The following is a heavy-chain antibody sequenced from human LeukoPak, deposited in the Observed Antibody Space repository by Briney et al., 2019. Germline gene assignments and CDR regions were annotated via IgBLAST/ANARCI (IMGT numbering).Heavy chain of an antibody. CDR1: GYIFTGYY. CDR2: IHPNSGGT. D-gene: IGHD4-17*01. CDR3: ARGYGDYYFDY. J-gene: IGHJ4*02. Sequence: ASVKVSCKASGYIFTGYYIRWVRQAPGQGLECMGWIHPNSGGTNYAQKFQGRVTMTRDTSISTVYMELSRLRSDDTAVYYCARGYGDYYFDYWGQGTLVTVSS. V-gene: IGHV1-2*02.